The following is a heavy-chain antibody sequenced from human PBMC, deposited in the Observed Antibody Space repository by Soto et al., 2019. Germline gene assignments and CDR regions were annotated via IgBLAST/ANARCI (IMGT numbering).Heavy chain of an antibody. D-gene: IGHD6-13*01. Sequence: ASVKVSCKASGYTFTSYGISWVRQAPGQGLEWMGWISAYNGNTNYAQKLQGRVTMTTDTSTSTAYMELRSLRSDDTAVYYCARVKGCGSIWYRPCYSVFDVWGLWTAVPVSS. CDR2: ISAYNGNT. V-gene: IGHV1-18*01. CDR3: ARVKGCGSIWYRPCYSVFDV. CDR1: GYTFTSYG. J-gene: IGHJ6*02.